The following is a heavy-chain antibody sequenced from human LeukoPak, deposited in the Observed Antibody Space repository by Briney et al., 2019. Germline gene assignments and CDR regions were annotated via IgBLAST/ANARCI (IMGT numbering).Heavy chain of an antibody. CDR2: ISSDESIT. V-gene: IGHV3-74*01. CDR3: ARVSLSSGCLSN. Sequence: GGSLRLSCAASGFTFSNYWMHWVRQAPGKGLVWVSRISSDESITSYADSVKGRFTISRDNAKNTLFLQMNGLRAEDTAVYYCARVSLSSGCLSNWGQGTPVTVSS. J-gene: IGHJ4*02. CDR1: GFTFSNYW. D-gene: IGHD6-19*01.